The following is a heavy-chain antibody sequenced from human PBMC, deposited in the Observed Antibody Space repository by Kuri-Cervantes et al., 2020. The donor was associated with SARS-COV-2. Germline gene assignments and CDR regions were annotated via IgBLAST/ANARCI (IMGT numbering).Heavy chain of an antibody. CDR3: ARGGTYYYGWGSYDRYYYYGMDV. D-gene: IGHD3-10*01. Sequence: SGSLSLTCTVCEGSLSKTGDHWGWIRQPPGKGLEWIGSIYYSGSTNYNPSLKSRVTISVDTSKNQFSLKLSSVTAADTAVYYCARGGTYYYGWGSYDRYYYYGMDVWGHGTTVTVSS. CDR1: EGSLSKTGDH. V-gene: IGHV4-39*07. CDR2: IYYSGST. J-gene: IGHJ6*02.